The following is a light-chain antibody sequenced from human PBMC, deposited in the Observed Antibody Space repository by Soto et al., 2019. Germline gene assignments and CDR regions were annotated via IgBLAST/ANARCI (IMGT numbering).Light chain of an antibody. Sequence: QSVLTQPPSASGTPGQRVTISCSGSNSNIGSNTVNWYQHLPGTAPKLLVYSNDQRPSGVPDRFSGSKSGTSASLAISGLQSEDEGDYCCSAWDDSLNGWVFGGGTQLTVL. CDR3: SAWDDSLNGWV. CDR2: SND. CDR1: NSNIGSNT. V-gene: IGLV1-44*01. J-gene: IGLJ3*02.